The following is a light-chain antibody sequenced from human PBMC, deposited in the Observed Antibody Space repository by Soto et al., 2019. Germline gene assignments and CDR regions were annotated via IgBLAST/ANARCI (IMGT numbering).Light chain of an antibody. CDR1: QSISSY. Sequence: DIQMTQSPSSLSASVGDRVTITCRASQSISSYLNWYQQKPGKAPKLLIYAASSLQSGVPSRFSGSGSGTDFTLTICSLQPEDFATYYCQQSYSTLITFGQGTRLEIK. V-gene: IGKV1-39*01. CDR3: QQSYSTLIT. J-gene: IGKJ5*01. CDR2: AAS.